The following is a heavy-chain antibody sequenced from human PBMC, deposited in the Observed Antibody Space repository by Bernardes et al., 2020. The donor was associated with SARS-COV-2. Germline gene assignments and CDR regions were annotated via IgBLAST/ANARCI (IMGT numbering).Heavy chain of an antibody. CDR3: ARGFDY. CDR1: GGSISAYY. Sequence: EPLSLTCTVSGGSISAYYWSWFRQPPGKGLEWIGYLYYTGSTNYNPSLQSRVTISVDTSKNQFSLKLSSVTAADTAVYYCARGFDYWGQGILVTVSS. J-gene: IGHJ4*02. CDR2: LYYTGST. V-gene: IGHV4-59*01.